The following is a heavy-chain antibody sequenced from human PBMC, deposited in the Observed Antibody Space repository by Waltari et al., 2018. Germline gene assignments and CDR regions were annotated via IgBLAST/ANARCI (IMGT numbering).Heavy chain of an antibody. D-gene: IGHD2-21*02. Sequence: QVTLRESGPALVKPTQTLTLTCTFSGFSLSTSGMCVTWIRQPPGKALEWLARIDWDDDKYYSTSLRTRPTISKDTSKNQVVLRMTNMDPVDTATYYCARWVTSVPHDAFDIWGQGTMVTVSS. CDR1: GFSLSTSGMC. V-gene: IGHV2-70*13. CDR3: ARWVTSVPHDAFDI. CDR2: IDWDDDK. J-gene: IGHJ3*02.